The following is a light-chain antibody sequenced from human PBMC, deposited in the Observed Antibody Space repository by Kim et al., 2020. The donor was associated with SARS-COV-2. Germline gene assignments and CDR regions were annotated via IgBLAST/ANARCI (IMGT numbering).Light chain of an antibody. CDR3: QSYDSSNQV. CDR1: RCSIARKY. J-gene: IGLJ3*02. Sequence: GTTVTHPGNRSRCSIARKYVQWYQQRPGRSPSTVIYEDTQRPSGVPDRFSGSIDSSSNSASLTISGLKTEDEADYYCQSYDSSNQVFGGGTQLTVL. V-gene: IGLV6-57*01. CDR2: EDT.